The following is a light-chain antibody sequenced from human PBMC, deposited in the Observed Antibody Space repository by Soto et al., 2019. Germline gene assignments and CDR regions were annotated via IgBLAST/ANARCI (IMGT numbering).Light chain of an antibody. CDR3: EQYGSSPRT. CDR1: QSVSSSY. J-gene: IGKJ1*01. CDR2: GAS. V-gene: IGKV3-20*01. Sequence: EIVLTQYTGTLSLSPGERATLSCRASQSVSSSYLAWYQQKPGQAPRLLISGASNRATGIPDRFSGSGSGTDFTLTISRLEPEDFAVYYCEQYGSSPRTFGQGTKVDI.